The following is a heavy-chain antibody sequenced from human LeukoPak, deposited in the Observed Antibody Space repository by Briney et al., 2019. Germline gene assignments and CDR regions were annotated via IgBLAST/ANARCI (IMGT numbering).Heavy chain of an antibody. CDR1: GFSLSTSGMC. Sequence: SGPTLVNPTQTLTLTCTFSGFSLSTSGMCVSWMRQPPVKALEWLARIDWDDDKYYSTSLKTRLTISKDTSKNQVVLTMTNMDPVDTATYYCARAFPTVTTFDYWGQGTLVTVSS. CDR2: IDWDDDK. CDR3: ARAFPTVTTFDY. V-gene: IGHV2-70*11. D-gene: IGHD4-17*01. J-gene: IGHJ4*02.